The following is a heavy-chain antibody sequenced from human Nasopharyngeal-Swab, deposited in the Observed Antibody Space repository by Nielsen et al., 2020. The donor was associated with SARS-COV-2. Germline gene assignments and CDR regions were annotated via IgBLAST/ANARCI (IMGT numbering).Heavy chain of an antibody. CDR1: GFNFSNYS. CDR3: ARDGFGESPYYYYYGMDV. V-gene: IGHV3-21*01. J-gene: IGHJ6*02. Sequence: GESMKISCAACGFNFSNYSMNWVRQAPGKGLEWVSSISSSTSYIYYADSVKGRFTISRDNAKNSLYLQMNSLRAEDTAVYYCARDGFGESPYYYYYGMDVWGQGTTVTVSS. D-gene: IGHD3-10*01. CDR2: ISSSTSYI.